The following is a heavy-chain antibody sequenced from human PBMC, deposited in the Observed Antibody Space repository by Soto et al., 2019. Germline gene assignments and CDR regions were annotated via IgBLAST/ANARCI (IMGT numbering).Heavy chain of an antibody. D-gene: IGHD3-22*01. CDR1: GYTLTELS. Sequence: ASVKVSCKVSGYTLTELSMHWVRQAPGKGLEWMGGFDPEDGETIHAQKFQGRVTMTEDTSTDTAYMELSSLRSEDTAVHYCATDRYYDSSGHYTFDYWGQGTLVTVSS. J-gene: IGHJ4*02. V-gene: IGHV1-24*01. CDR2: FDPEDGET. CDR3: ATDRYYDSSGHYTFDY.